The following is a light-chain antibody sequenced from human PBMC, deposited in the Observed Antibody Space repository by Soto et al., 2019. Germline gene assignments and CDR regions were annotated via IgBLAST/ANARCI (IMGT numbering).Light chain of an antibody. J-gene: IGKJ4*01. CDR2: AAS. V-gene: IGKV1-39*01. CDR1: QSISSY. Sequence: DIQMTQSPSSLSAFVGDRVTITCRASQSISSYLNWYQKKPGKATKLLIYAASSLQSGVPSRFSGSGSGTDFTLTISSLQPEDFATYYCQQSYSAPLTFGGGTKVEIK. CDR3: QQSYSAPLT.